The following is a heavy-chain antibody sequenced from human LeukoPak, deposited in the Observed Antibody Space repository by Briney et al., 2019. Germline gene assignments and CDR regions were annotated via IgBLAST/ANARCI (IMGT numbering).Heavy chain of an antibody. V-gene: IGHV3-30*18. J-gene: IGHJ5*02. D-gene: IGHD3-10*01. CDR2: ISYDGSIK. CDR1: GFTFSSYG. CDR3: AKDGPNSWFGEAT. Sequence: GRSLRLSCAASGFTFSSYGMHWVRQAPGKGLEWMALISYDGSIKYYADSVKGRFTISRDNSKNTLYLQMNSLRAEDTALYYCAKDGPNSWFGEATWGQGTLVTVSS.